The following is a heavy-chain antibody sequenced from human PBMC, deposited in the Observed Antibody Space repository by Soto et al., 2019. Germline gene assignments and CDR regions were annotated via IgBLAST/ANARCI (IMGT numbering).Heavy chain of an antibody. D-gene: IGHD6-19*01. Sequence: QVQLVQSGAEVKKPGSSVKVSCKVSGGTFSNYAIDCVRLAPGHGLEWMGGIVPIFGTTYYTQKFQGRATIIADDSTTTAYFEMSSLRSEDTAIYYCARVEAVAGLYNYHGLDGWGQGTSVTVSS. CDR1: GGTFSNYA. CDR2: IVPIFGTT. V-gene: IGHV1-69*12. J-gene: IGHJ6*02. CDR3: ARVEAVAGLYNYHGLDG.